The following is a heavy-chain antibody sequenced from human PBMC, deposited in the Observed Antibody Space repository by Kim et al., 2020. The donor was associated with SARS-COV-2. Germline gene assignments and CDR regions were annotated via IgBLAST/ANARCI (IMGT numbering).Heavy chain of an antibody. CDR2: ISGSGGST. Sequence: GGSLRLSCAASGFTFSSYAMSWVRQAPGKGLEWVSAISGSGGSTYYADSVKGRFTISRDNSKNTLYLQMNSLRAEDTAVYYCAKDKAAAEYYYYGMDVWGQGTTVTVPS. J-gene: IGHJ6*02. D-gene: IGHD6-13*01. CDR1: GFTFSSYA. CDR3: AKDKAAAEYYYYGMDV. V-gene: IGHV3-23*01.